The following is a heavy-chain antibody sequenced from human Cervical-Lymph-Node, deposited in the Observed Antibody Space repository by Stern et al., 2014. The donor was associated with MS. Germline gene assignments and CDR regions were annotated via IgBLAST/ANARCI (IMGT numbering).Heavy chain of an antibody. J-gene: IGHJ4*02. V-gene: IGHV2-70*01. CDR2: IDWDDDE. Sequence: QVTLRESGPALVQPTQTLTLTCTFSGFSLSTSGVSVSWIRQPPGKALEWLALIDWDDDEYYSSSLETRVTISKDTSKNEVVLTMTNMDPVDTATYYCARIPYYYVLTGYVFFDYWGQGTLVTVSS. CDR3: ARIPYYYVLTGYVFFDY. D-gene: IGHD3-9*01. CDR1: GFSLSTSGVS.